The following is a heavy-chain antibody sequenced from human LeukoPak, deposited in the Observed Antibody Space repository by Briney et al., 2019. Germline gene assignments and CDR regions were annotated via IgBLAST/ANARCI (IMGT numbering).Heavy chain of an antibody. CDR1: GFTFSSYE. V-gene: IGHV3-48*03. CDR3: ATFSYAGNAGGSVGY. D-gene: IGHD4-23*01. Sequence: GGSLRLSCAASGFTFSSYEMNWVRQAPGKGLEWVSYISSSGSTIYYADSVMGRFTISRDNSKNTVYLQMNSLRAEDTAVYYCATFSYAGNAGGSVGYWGQGTLVTVSS. J-gene: IGHJ4*02. CDR2: ISSSGSTI.